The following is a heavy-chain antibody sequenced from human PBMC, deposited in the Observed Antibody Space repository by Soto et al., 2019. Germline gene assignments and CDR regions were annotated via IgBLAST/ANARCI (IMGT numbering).Heavy chain of an antibody. CDR1: GFTFSSYG. J-gene: IGHJ4*02. V-gene: IGHV3-30*18. CDR2: VSYDGSNK. D-gene: IGHD3-16*02. Sequence: GSLRLSCAASGFTFSSYGMHWVRQAPGKGPEWVAIVSYDGSNKYYADSVKGRFTISRDNSRNTLYLQMNSLRAEDTAVYYCAKALGELSPESYDYWGQGTLVTAPQ. CDR3: AKALGELSPESYDY.